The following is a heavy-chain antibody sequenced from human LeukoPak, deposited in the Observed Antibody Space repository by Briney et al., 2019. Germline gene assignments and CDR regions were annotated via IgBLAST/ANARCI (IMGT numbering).Heavy chain of an antibody. J-gene: IGHJ6*02. CDR3: ARQPLAVGGLYYYYGMDV. CDR2: IYPGDSDT. Sequence: GESLKISCKGSGYSFTSYWIGWVRQMPGKGLEWMGIIYPGDSDTRYSPSFQGQVTISADKSISTAYLQWSSLKASDTAMYYCARQPLAVGGLYYYYGMDVWGQGTTVTVSS. V-gene: IGHV5-51*01. CDR1: GYSFTSYW. D-gene: IGHD6-19*01.